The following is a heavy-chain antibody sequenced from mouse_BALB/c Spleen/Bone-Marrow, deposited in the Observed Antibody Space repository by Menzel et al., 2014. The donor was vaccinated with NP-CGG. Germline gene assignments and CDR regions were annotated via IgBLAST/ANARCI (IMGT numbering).Heavy chain of an antibody. CDR1: GYAFTNYL. CDR3: ARCLTGTSALDF. D-gene: IGHD4-1*01. V-gene: IGHV1-54*01. J-gene: IGHJ4*01. CDR2: INPGSGGT. Sequence: QVQPKESGAELVRPGTSVKVSCKASGYAFTNYLIEWVKQRPGQGLEWIGVINPGSGGTNYNEKFRGKATLTADKSSSTAYMQLSSLTSDDSAVYFCARCLTGTSALDFWGQGTSVTVSS.